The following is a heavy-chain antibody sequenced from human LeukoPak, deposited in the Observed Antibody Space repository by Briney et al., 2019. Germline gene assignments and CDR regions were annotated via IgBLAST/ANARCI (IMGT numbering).Heavy chain of an antibody. CDR1: GGSISSYY. V-gene: IGHV4-59*12. D-gene: IGHD3-22*01. CDR2: IYYSGST. CDR3: AREYDSSGCFDY. J-gene: IGHJ4*02. Sequence: SETLSLTCAVSGGSISSYYWSWIRQPPGKGVEWIGYIYYSGSTYYNPSLKSRVTISVDTSKNQFSLKLSSVTAADTAVYYCAREYDSSGCFDYWGQGTLVTVSS.